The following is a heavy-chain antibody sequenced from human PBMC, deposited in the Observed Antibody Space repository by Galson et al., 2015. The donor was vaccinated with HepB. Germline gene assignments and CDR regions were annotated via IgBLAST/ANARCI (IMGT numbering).Heavy chain of an antibody. V-gene: IGHV4-34*01. Sequence: SETLSLTCAVYGGSFSGSYWSWIRQPPGKGLEWIGEINHSGSTNYNPSLKSRVTISVDTSKNQFSLKLSSVTAADTAVYYCARWRYCSSTSCYANTYYFDYWGQGTLVTVSS. D-gene: IGHD2-2*01. CDR3: ARWRYCSSTSCYANTYYFDY. CDR2: INHSGST. J-gene: IGHJ4*02. CDR1: GGSFSGSY.